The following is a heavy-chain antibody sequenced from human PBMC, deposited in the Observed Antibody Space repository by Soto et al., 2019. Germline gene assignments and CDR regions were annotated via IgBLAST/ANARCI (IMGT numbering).Heavy chain of an antibody. CDR2: ISAYNGNT. CDR1: GYTFTSYG. V-gene: IGHV1-18*01. CDR3: ARIHYGAQSRAY. Sequence: ASVKVSCKASGYTFTSYGISWVRQAPGQGLEWMGWISAYNGNTNYAQKLQGRVTMTTDTSTSTAYMELRSLRSDDTAVYSCARIHYGAQSRAYGGQGTLVPVSS. D-gene: IGHD4-17*01. J-gene: IGHJ4*02.